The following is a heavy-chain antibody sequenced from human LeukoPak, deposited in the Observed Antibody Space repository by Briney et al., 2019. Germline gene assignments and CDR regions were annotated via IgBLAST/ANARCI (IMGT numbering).Heavy chain of an antibody. V-gene: IGHV1-24*01. CDR3: ATQRGIAVAGSNWFDP. D-gene: IGHD6-19*01. J-gene: IGHJ5*02. Sequence: ASVKVSCKVSGYTLTELSMHWVRQAPGKGLEWMGGFDPEDGETIYAQKLQGRVTMTEDTSTDTAHMELSSLRSEDTAVYYCATQRGIAVAGSNWFDPWGQGTLVTVSS. CDR1: GYTLTELS. CDR2: FDPEDGET.